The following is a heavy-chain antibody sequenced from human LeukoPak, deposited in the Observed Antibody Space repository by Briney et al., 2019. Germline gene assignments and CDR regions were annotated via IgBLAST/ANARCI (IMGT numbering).Heavy chain of an antibody. J-gene: IGHJ6*02. CDR3: ARDYGPFGV. CDR1: GASITTYY. Sequence: SETLSLTCTVSGASITTYYWSWIRQPPGKGLEWIGYIYFSGTTNYNPSLKSRVTISLDASNKQFSLRLNSVTTADTAVYYCARDYGPFGVWGQGTTVTVSS. CDR2: IYFSGTT. V-gene: IGHV4-59*01. D-gene: IGHD3-10*01.